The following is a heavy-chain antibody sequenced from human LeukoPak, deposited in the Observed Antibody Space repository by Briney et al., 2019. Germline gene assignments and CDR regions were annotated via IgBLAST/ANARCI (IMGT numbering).Heavy chain of an antibody. Sequence: ASVKVSCKTSGYTFTSYYIHWLRQAPGQRFEWMGWSDPKSGATKYEHFQGRVTMTRDTSISTAYMELSRLTSDDTAVYYCARGNIYDNKGYSPELRYWGQGTLVTVS. V-gene: IGHV1-2*02. CDR3: ARGNIYDNKGYSPELRY. CDR1: GYTFTSYY. D-gene: IGHD3-10*01. CDR2: SDPKSGAT. J-gene: IGHJ4*02.